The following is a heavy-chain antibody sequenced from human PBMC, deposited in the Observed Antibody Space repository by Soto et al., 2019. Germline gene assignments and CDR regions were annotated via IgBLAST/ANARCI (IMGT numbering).Heavy chain of an antibody. J-gene: IGHJ6*02. CDR2: ISAYNGNT. D-gene: IGHD2-2*01. V-gene: IGHV1-18*04. CDR3: AREGAGYCSSTSCRDYYYYYGMDV. Sequence: ASVKVSCKASGYTFTSYGTSWVRQAPGQGLEWMGWISAYNGNTNYAQKLQGRVTMTTDTSTSTAYMELRSLRSDDTAVYYCAREGAGYCSSTSCRDYYYYYGMDVWGQGTTVTVSS. CDR1: GYTFTSYG.